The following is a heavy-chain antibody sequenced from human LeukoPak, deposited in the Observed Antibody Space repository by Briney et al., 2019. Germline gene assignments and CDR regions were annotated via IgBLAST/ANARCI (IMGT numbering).Heavy chain of an antibody. V-gene: IGHV4-39*01. CDR1: GDSIAATSYY. D-gene: IGHD5-12*01. CDR3: ARQIRYTYDPNWFHP. Sequence: SETLSLTCPVSGDSIAATSYYWAWIRQPPGKGLEWIGSIYYSGNTNYYPSLQSRVTISVDTSKNQFSLSLSSVTAADTAVYYCARQIRYTYDPNWFHPWGQGTLVTVSS. J-gene: IGHJ5*02. CDR2: IYYSGNT.